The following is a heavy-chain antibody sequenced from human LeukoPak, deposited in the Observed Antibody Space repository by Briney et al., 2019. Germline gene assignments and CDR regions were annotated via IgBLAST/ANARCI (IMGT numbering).Heavy chain of an antibody. V-gene: IGHV1-18*01. D-gene: IGHD3-9*01. CDR1: GYEFYRFG. CDR2: ISAYNGNT. Sequence: ASVKVSCKASGYEFYRFGISWVRQAPGEGLEWMGWISAYNGNTNYAQKLQGRVTMTTDTSTSTAYMELRSLRSDDTAVYYCARVTPGGYEGFDWLENFDYWGQGTLVTVSS. J-gene: IGHJ4*02. CDR3: ARVTPGGYEGFDWLENFDY.